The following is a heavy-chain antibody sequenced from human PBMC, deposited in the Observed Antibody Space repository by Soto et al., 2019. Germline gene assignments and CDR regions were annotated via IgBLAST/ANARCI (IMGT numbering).Heavy chain of an antibody. CDR2: VNPNSGGT. V-gene: IGHV1-2*04. D-gene: IGHD3-22*01. J-gene: IGHJ4*02. CDR3: ARGYYYDSSGYYFDY. Sequence: ASVKVSCKASGYTFTGYYMHWVRQAPGQGLEWMGWVNPNSGGTNYAQKFQGWVTMTRDTSISTAYMELSRLRSDDTAVYYCARGYYYDSSGYYFDYWGQGTLVTVSS. CDR1: GYTFTGYY.